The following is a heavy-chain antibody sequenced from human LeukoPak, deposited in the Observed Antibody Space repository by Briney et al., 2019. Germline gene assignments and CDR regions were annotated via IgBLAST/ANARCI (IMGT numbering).Heavy chain of an antibody. CDR2: ISADGGSA. CDR3: AKESGKFDY. J-gene: IGHJ4*02. CDR1: GLNFGESA. Sequence: GGSLRLSCVTTGLNFGESAMHWVRQTPGKGLEWVSLISADGGSAFSADSVKGRFSISRDNSKNSLYLQMDSLRSEDTAMYYCAKESGKFDYWGQGTLVVVSS. V-gene: IGHV3-43*02.